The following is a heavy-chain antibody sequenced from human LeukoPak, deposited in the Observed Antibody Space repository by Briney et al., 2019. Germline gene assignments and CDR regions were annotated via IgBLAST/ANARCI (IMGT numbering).Heavy chain of an antibody. CDR1: GYTFTSYG. CDR2: ISAYNGNT. J-gene: IGHJ6*02. CDR3: ARYIVVVVAATPARDYYYGMDV. V-gene: IGHV1-18*01. Sequence: ASVKVSCKASGYTFTSYGISWVRQAPGQGLEWMGWISAYNGNTNYAQKHQGRVTMTTDTSTSTAYMELRSLRSDDTAVYYCARYIVVVVAATPARDYYYGMDVWGQGTTVTVSS. D-gene: IGHD2-15*01.